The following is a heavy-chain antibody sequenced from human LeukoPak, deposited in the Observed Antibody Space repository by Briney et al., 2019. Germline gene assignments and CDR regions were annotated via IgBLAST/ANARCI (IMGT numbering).Heavy chain of an antibody. V-gene: IGHV3-66*01. D-gene: IGHD7-27*01. CDR3: ARDAGTTSKLWGTYYYYGMDV. CDR2: TYAGGST. CDR1: GFTVNSSF. Sequence: GGSLRLSCAASGFTVNSSFMNWVRQPPGKGLEWVSVTYAGGSTNYADSVKGRFTISRDTSKNTLYLQMNSLRAEDTAVYYCARDAGTTSKLWGTYYYYGMDVWGQGTTVTVSS. J-gene: IGHJ6*01.